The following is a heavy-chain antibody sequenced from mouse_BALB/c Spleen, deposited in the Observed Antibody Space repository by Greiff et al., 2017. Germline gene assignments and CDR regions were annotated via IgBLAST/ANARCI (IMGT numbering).Heavy chain of an antibody. CDR3: ARRGGNYGDFDY. CDR1: GFTFSSYA. Sequence: GKLMESGGGLVKPGGSLKLSCAASGFTFSSYAMSWVRQTPEKRLEWVASISSGGSTYYPDSVKGRFTISRDNARNILYLQMSSLRSEDTAMYYWARRGGNYGDFDYWGQGTTLTVSS. J-gene: IGHJ2*01. CDR2: ISSGGST. V-gene: IGHV5-6-5*01. D-gene: IGHD2-1*01.